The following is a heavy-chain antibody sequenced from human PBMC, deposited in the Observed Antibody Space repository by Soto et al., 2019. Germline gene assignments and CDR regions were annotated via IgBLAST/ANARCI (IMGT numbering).Heavy chain of an antibody. D-gene: IGHD3-3*01. CDR2: IWYDGSNK. Sequence: GGSLRLSCAASGFTFSSYGMHWVRQAPGKGLEWVAVIWYDGSNKYYADSVKGRFTISRDNSKNTLYLQMNSLRAEDTAVYYCARESGPQITIFGVAPYYYMDVWGKGTTVTVSS. CDR3: ARESGPQITIFGVAPYYYMDV. V-gene: IGHV3-33*01. CDR1: GFTFSSYG. J-gene: IGHJ6*03.